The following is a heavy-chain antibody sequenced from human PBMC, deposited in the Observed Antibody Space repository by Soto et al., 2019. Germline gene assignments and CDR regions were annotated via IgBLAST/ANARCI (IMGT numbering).Heavy chain of an antibody. V-gene: IGHV2-26*01. J-gene: IGHJ2*01. Sequence: QVTLTESGPVLVKPTETLTLTCTVSGSSLSNPRMGVTWIRQPPGKALEWLAHISSNDEKSFSTSLKTRLTIXKXXSKSQVVLTMANMDTMDTATYYCVRKVQGYWYFDLWGRGTLVIVSS. CDR3: VRKVQGYWYFDL. CDR2: ISSNDEK. CDR1: GSSLSNPRMG.